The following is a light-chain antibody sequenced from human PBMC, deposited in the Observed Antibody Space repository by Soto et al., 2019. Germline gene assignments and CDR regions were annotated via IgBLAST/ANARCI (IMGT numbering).Light chain of an antibody. CDR3: QQYGRPPQT. Sequence: EIVMTQSPATLSVSPGERATLSCRASQSVSSNLAWYQQKPGQAPRLLIYDASNRATGIPARFSGSGSGTDFTLTISRLEPEDFAVYSCQQYGRPPQTFGQGTKVDIK. J-gene: IGKJ1*01. CDR1: QSVSSN. V-gene: IGKV3-20*01. CDR2: DAS.